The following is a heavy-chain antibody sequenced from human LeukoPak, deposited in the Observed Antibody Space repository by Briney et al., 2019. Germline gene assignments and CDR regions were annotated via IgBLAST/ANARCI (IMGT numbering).Heavy chain of an antibody. J-gene: IGHJ6*03. Sequence: SETLSLTCTVSGGSISSYYWSWIRQPPGEGLEWIGYIYYSGSTNYNPSPESRVTISVDTSTNQFSLKLSSVTAADTAVYYCARTYGDLTAAGQYTSPYYYYYYMDVWGKGTTVTVSS. CDR3: ARTYGDLTAAGQYTSPYYYYYYMDV. D-gene: IGHD4-17*01. V-gene: IGHV4-59*01. CDR2: IYYSGST. CDR1: GGSISSYY.